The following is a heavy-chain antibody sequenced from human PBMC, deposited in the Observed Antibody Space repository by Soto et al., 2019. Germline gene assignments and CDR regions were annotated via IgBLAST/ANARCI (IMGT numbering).Heavy chain of an antibody. D-gene: IGHD3-3*01. V-gene: IGHV3-7*05. J-gene: IGHJ6*02. CDR3: ARDQGITIFGVVNPDYYYYYGMDV. CDR1: GFTFSSYW. Sequence: GGSLRLSCAASGFTFSSYWMSWVRQAPGKGLEWVANIKQDGSEKYYVDSVKGRFTISRDNAKNSLYLQMNSLRAEDTAVYYCARDQGITIFGVVNPDYYYYYGMDVWGQGTTVTVPS. CDR2: IKQDGSEK.